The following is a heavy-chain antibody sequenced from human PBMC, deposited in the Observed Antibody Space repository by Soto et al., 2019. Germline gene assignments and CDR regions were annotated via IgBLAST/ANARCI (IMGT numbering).Heavy chain of an antibody. Sequence: WASVKVSCKVSGYTLTELSMHWVRQAPGKGLEWMGGFDPEDGETIYAQKFQGRVTMTEDTSTDTAYMELSSLRSEDTAVYYCATYYYDSSGYYFDYWGQGTLVTVSS. CDR3: ATYYYDSSGYYFDY. CDR2: FDPEDGET. D-gene: IGHD3-22*01. V-gene: IGHV1-24*01. CDR1: GYTLTELS. J-gene: IGHJ4*02.